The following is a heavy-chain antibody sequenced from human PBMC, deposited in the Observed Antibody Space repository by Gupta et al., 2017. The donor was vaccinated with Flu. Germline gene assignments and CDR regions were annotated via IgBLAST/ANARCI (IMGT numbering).Heavy chain of an antibody. Sequence: EVQLVESGGGLVKPGGSLRLSCAASGFTFSSYSMNWVRQAPGEGLEWVSSISSSSSYIYYADSVKGRFTISRDNAKNSLYLQMNSLRAEDTAVYYCARDLVYRSATYMIVVPHHGWGQGTLVTVSS. CDR2: ISSSSSYI. D-gene: IGHD3-22*01. CDR3: ARDLVYRSATYMIVVPHHG. CDR1: GFTFSSYS. V-gene: IGHV3-21*01. J-gene: IGHJ4*02.